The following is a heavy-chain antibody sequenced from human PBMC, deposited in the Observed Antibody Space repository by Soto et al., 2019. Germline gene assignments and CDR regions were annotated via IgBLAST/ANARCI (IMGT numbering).Heavy chain of an antibody. D-gene: IGHD3-9*01. Sequence: GESLKISCKGSGYSFTSYWIGWVLQIPGKGLEWMGIIYPGDSDTRYSPSFQGQVTISADKSISTAYLQWSSLKASDTAMYYCARQVQYCDILTGPDYWGQGTLVTVSS. CDR3: ARQVQYCDILTGPDY. CDR2: IYPGDSDT. CDR1: GYSFTSYW. V-gene: IGHV5-51*01. J-gene: IGHJ4*02.